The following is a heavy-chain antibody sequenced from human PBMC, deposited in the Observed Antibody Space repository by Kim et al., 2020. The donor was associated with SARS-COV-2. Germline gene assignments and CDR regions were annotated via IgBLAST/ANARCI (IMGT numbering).Heavy chain of an antibody. Sequence: KSRVTISVDTSKNQFSLKLSSVTAADTAVYYCARDRGPLYDFWSQSWFDPWGQGTLVTVSS. J-gene: IGHJ5*02. V-gene: IGHV4-59*01. D-gene: IGHD3-3*01. CDR3: ARDRGPLYDFWSQSWFDP.